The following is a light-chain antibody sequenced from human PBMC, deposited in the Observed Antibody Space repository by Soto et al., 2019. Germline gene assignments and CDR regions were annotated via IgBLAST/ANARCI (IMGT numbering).Light chain of an antibody. V-gene: IGKV1-33*01. CDR2: DAS. Sequence: DIQMTQSPSSLSASVGDRVTITCQASRDIRNYLNWYQQKPGKAPNLLIYDASNLETGVQSRFSGSGSGAKFTLIIRSLEPEDIATYYCHQYENLPLTFGGGTKVEIK. J-gene: IGKJ4*01. CDR3: HQYENLPLT. CDR1: RDIRNY.